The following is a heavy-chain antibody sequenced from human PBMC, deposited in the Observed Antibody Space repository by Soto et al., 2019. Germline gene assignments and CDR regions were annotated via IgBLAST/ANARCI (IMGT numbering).Heavy chain of an antibody. CDR1: GGSVRAPDW. Sequence: PSETLSLTCTLSGGSVRAPDWWNWVRQSPEKGLEWIAEVHISGHSNYNPSLRSRVSVSIDSSKNQFYLNLNSVTAADTAIYYCSRLRQGCSANKGYVATWGQGNQAT. J-gene: IGHJ5*01. D-gene: IGHD5-12*01. CDR2: VHISGHS. CDR3: SRLRQGCSANKGYVAT. V-gene: IGHV4-4*02.